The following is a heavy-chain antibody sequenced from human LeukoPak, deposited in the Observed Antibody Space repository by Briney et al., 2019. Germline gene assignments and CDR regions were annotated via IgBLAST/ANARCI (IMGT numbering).Heavy chain of an antibody. V-gene: IGHV1-2*04. Sequence: ASVKVSCKASGYTFTGYYMHWLRQAPGQGLEWMGCINPNSGGTNYAQKFQGWVTMTRDTSISTAYMELSRLRSDDTAVYYCARVVGPDMYRSGPLGDWGQGTLVTVSS. CDR1: GYTFTGYY. CDR2: INPNSGGT. CDR3: ARVVGPDMYRSGPLGD. D-gene: IGHD6-19*01. J-gene: IGHJ1*01.